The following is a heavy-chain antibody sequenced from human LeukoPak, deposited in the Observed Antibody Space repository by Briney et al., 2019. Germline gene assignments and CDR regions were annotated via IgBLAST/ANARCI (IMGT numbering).Heavy chain of an antibody. D-gene: IGHD3-22*01. J-gene: IGHJ4*02. V-gene: IGHV7-4-1*02. CDR1: GYTFNGSH. Sequence: GASVKVSCKASGYTFNGSHMYWVRQAPGQGLEWMGWINTNTGNPTYAQGFTGRFVFSLDTSVSTAYLQISSLKAEDTAVYYCARDRGYSSGYRVPFDYWGQGTLVTVSS. CDR2: INTNTGNP. CDR3: ARDRGYSSGYRVPFDY.